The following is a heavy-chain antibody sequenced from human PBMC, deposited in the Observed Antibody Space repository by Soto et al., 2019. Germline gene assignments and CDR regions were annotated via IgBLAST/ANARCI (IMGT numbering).Heavy chain of an antibody. CDR1: GGSISSYY. J-gene: IGHJ4*02. CDR3: ASQYSGYDWNYFDY. Sequence: SETLSIPCTVYGGSISSYYWSWIRQPPGKGLEWIGYIYYTGSTNYNPSLKSRVTISVDTSKNQFSLKLRSVTAADTAVYYCASQYSGYDWNYFDYWGQGALVT. CDR2: IYYTGST. V-gene: IGHV4-59*01. D-gene: IGHD5-12*01.